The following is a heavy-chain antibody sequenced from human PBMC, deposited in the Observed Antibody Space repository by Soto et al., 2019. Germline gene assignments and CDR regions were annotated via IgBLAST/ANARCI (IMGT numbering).Heavy chain of an antibody. V-gene: IGHV3-49*03. CDR2: IRSKAYGGTT. CDR3: TREGSTGMGAFDI. CDR1: GFTFGDYA. Sequence: GGSLRLSCTASGFTFGDYAMSWFRQAPGKGLEWVGFIRSKAYGGTTEYAASVKGRFTISRDDSKSIAYLQMNSLKTEDTAVYYCTREGSTGMGAFDIWGQGTMVTVSS. D-gene: IGHD1-1*01. J-gene: IGHJ3*02.